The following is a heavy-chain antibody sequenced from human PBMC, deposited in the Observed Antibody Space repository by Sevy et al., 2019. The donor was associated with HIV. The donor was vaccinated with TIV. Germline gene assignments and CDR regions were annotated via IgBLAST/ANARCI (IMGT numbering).Heavy chain of an antibody. J-gene: IGHJ5*02. D-gene: IGHD2-2*01. CDR3: AREQDIVVVPAAMNWFDP. V-gene: IGHV1-2*02. CDR1: GYTFTGYY. Sequence: ASVKVSCKASGYTFTGYYMHWVRQAPGQGLEWMGWINPNSGGTNYAQKFQGRVTMTRDTSISTAYMELSRLRSDDTAVYYCAREQDIVVVPAAMNWFDPWGQRTLVTVSS. CDR2: INPNSGGT.